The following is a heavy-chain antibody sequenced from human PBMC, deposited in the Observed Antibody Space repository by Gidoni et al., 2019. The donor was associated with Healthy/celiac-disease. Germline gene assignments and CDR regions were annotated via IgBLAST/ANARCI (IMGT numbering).Heavy chain of an antibody. V-gene: IGHV3-33*01. CDR1: GFTFSSYG. Sequence: QVQLVESGGGVVQPGRSLRLSCAATGFTFSSYGMHWVRPAPGKGLEWVAVIWYDGSNKYYADSVKGRFTISRDNSKNTLYLQMNSLRAEDTAVYYCARDEGSGAHDAFDIWGQGTMVTVSS. J-gene: IGHJ3*02. CDR3: ARDEGSGAHDAFDI. D-gene: IGHD6-19*01. CDR2: IWYDGSNK.